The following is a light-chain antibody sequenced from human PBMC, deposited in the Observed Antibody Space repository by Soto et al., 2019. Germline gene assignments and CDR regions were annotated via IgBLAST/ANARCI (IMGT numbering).Light chain of an antibody. Sequence: EIVMTQSPASLSVSPGETASLCCRASQSISNSLAWYQQKPGQAPSLLIYGASTRATGIPARFSGSGSGTEFTLTISSLQSEDSALYYCQQYNNWPPRTFGQGTKLEIK. CDR1: QSISNS. V-gene: IGKV3-15*01. J-gene: IGKJ2*01. CDR2: GAS. CDR3: QQYNNWPPRT.